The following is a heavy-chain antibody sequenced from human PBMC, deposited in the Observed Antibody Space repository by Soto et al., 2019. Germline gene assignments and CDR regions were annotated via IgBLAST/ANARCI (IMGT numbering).Heavy chain of an antibody. Sequence: SETPSLRFAVSGDSVSNDNYYWSWIRQPTGKGLEWIGYISSRGTTKYNSYRKSRLSLSVDTPKNQFSLKLSSVTAANTAVYYWARQPITMVRGFNPWGQGTLVSVS. V-gene: IGHV4-61*01. CDR1: GDSVSNDNYY. CDR2: ISSRGTT. J-gene: IGHJ5*02. CDR3: ARQPITMVRGFNP. D-gene: IGHD3-10*01.